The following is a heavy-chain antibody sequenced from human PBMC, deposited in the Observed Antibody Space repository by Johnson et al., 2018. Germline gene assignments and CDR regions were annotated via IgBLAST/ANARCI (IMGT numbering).Heavy chain of an antibody. CDR3: ARGYSSSWYQP. V-gene: IGHV4-59*01. J-gene: IGHJ3*01. Sequence: QVQLQESGPGLVKPSETLSLTCTVSGGSISSYYWSWIRQPPGKGLEWIGYIYYSGSTNYNPSLQSRVTISVDTSKNHFSLKLSSVTAADTAGYYCARGYSSSWYQPWGQGTMVTGSS. CDR1: GGSISSYY. D-gene: IGHD6-13*01. CDR2: IYYSGST.